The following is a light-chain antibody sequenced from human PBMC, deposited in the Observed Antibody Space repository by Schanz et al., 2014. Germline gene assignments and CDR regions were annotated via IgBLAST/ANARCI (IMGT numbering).Light chain of an antibody. CDR2: GAS. V-gene: IGKV3-15*01. Sequence: EIVMTQSPATLSVSPGERATLSCRASQSVRNNLAWYQQKPGQAPRLLIYGASTRATGIPARFSGSGSGTEFTLTISSLQPEDFAVYYCQQYGSSRYTFGQGTKLEIK. CDR1: QSVRNN. CDR3: QQYGSSRYT. J-gene: IGKJ2*01.